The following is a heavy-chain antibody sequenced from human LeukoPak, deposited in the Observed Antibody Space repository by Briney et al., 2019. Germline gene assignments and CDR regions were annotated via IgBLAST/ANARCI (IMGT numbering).Heavy chain of an antibody. CDR2: IIPIFGTA. CDR1: GGTFSSYA. Sequence: SVKVSCKASGGTFSSYAISWVRQAPGQGLEWMGGIIPIFGTANYAQKFQGRVTITANESTSTAYMELSSLRSEDTAVYYCAREGSSSSKRVYDAFDIWGQGTMVTVSS. J-gene: IGHJ3*02. CDR3: AREGSSSSKRVYDAFDI. D-gene: IGHD6-6*01. V-gene: IGHV1-69*13.